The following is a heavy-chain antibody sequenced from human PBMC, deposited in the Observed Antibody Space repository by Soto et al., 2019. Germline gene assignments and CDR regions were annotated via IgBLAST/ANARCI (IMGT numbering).Heavy chain of an antibody. Sequence: QITLKESGPTLVKPTQTLTLTCTFSGFSLSTSGVGVGWIRQPPGKALEWLALIYWDDDKRYSPSLKSRLTIPKDTPKNQVVLPMTNMDPVDTATYYCAHSLDFDWFDPWGQGTLVTVSS. CDR2: IYWDDDK. V-gene: IGHV2-5*02. J-gene: IGHJ5*02. CDR1: GFSLSTSGVG. CDR3: AHSLDFDWFDP.